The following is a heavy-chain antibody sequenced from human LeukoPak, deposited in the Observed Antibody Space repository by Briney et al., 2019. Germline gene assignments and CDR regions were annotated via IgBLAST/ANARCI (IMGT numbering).Heavy chain of an antibody. CDR1: GGTFSSYT. D-gene: IGHD1-26*01. Sequence: SVKVSCKASGGTFSSYTISWVRQPPGQGLEWMGRIIPILGIANYAQKFQGRVTITADKSTSTAYMELSSLRSEDTAVYYCARAGSYCHFDYWGQGTLVTVSS. J-gene: IGHJ4*02. CDR3: ARAGSYCHFDY. V-gene: IGHV1-69*02. CDR2: IIPILGIA.